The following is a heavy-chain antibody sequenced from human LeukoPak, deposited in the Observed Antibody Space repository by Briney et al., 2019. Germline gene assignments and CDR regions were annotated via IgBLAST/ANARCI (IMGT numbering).Heavy chain of an antibody. J-gene: IGHJ4*02. Sequence: SETLSLTCNVSGGSISSVTYYWGWIRQPPGKGLEWIGSIYNSGSTYYHPSLKSRVTLSVDTSKNHFYLKLTSVTAADTAVYHCARHPALDQFDYWGQGTLVTVSS. CDR2: IYNSGST. CDR3: ARHPALDQFDY. D-gene: IGHD2-2*01. V-gene: IGHV4-39*01. CDR1: GGSISSVTYY.